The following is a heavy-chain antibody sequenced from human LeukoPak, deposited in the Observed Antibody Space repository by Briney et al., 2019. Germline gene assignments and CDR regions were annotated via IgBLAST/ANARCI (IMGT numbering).Heavy chain of an antibody. CDR3: AKGRAIFGVADYYYMDV. Sequence: GGSLRLSCAASGFTFSSYAMNWVRQAPGKGLEWVSAISGSGGSTYYADSVKGRFTISRDNSKNTLYLQMNSLRAEDTAVYYCAKGRAIFGVADYYYMDVWGKGTTVTVPS. CDR1: GFTFSSYA. J-gene: IGHJ6*03. V-gene: IGHV3-23*01. D-gene: IGHD3-3*01. CDR2: ISGSGGST.